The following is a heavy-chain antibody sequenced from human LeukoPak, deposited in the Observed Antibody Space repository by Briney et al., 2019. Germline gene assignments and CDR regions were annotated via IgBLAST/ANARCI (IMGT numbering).Heavy chain of an antibody. D-gene: IGHD6-13*01. Sequence: GGSLRLSCAASGFTFSSYSMNWVRQAPGKGLEWVSYISSSSSTIYYADSVKGRFTISRDNAKNSLYLQMNSLRAEDTAVYYCASPYSSRWYELCYWGQGTLVTVSS. V-gene: IGHV3-48*01. CDR3: ASPYSSRWYELCY. CDR1: GFTFSSYS. CDR2: ISSSSSTI. J-gene: IGHJ4*02.